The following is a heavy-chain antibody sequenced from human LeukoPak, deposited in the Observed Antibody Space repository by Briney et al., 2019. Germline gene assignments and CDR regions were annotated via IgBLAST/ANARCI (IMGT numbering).Heavy chain of an antibody. Sequence: ASVTVSLTCSGYTFTIYGISWVRQPPAQGLEWMGWISAYNGNTECGQKLEGRVNMTTDTSTSKAYMELRSLRSDDRAVYYCARWVDSGSCCVMDYWGQGTLVSVSS. J-gene: IGHJ4*02. D-gene: IGHD1-26*01. CDR3: ARWVDSGSCCVMDY. CDR1: GYTFTIYG. CDR2: ISAYNGNT. V-gene: IGHV1-18*01.